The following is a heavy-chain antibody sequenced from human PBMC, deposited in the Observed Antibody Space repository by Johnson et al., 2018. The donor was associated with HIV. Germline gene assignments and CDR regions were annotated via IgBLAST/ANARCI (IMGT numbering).Heavy chain of an antibody. Sequence: QVQLVESGGGVVQPGRYLRLSCAASGFTFSSYAMHWVRQAPGKGLEWVAVISYDGSNKYYADSVKGRFTISRDNTKNSVYLQMNSLRAEDTAVYYCARARAGDAFDIWGQGTMVTVSS. J-gene: IGHJ3*02. D-gene: IGHD6-13*01. CDR1: GFTFSSYA. V-gene: IGHV3-30*14. CDR3: ARARAGDAFDI. CDR2: ISYDGSNK.